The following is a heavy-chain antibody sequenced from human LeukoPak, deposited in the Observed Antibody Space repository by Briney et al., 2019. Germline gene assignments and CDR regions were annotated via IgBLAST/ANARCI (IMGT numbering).Heavy chain of an antibody. D-gene: IGHD5-12*01. Sequence: ASVKVSCKASGYTFTSYGISWVRQAPGQGLEWMGWISAYNGNTNYAQKLQGRVTMTTDTSTSTAYMELRSLRSDDTAVYYCARVIVATILQSPCFDYWGQGTLVTVSS. CDR1: GYTFTSYG. CDR3: ARVIVATILQSPCFDY. CDR2: ISAYNGNT. J-gene: IGHJ4*02. V-gene: IGHV1-18*01.